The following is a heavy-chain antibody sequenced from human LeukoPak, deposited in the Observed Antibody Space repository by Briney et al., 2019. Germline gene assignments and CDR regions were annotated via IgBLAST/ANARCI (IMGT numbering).Heavy chain of an antibody. Sequence: GGSLRLSCAVSGFIFSSYSMNWVRQAPGKGLEWVSSISTSSIYIYYADSVKGRFTISRDNAKNSLYLQMNSLRAEDTAVYYCARGQDTVVTSRDAFDIWGQGKMVTVSS. CDR3: ARGQDTVVTSRDAFDI. D-gene: IGHD4-23*01. CDR2: ISTSSIYI. V-gene: IGHV3-21*01. CDR1: GFIFSSYS. J-gene: IGHJ3*02.